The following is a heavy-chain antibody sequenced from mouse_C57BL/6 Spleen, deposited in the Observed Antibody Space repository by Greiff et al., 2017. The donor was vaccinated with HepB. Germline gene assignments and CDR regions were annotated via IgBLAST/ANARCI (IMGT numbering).Heavy chain of an antibody. J-gene: IGHJ4*01. CDR2: INPNYGTT. CDR3: ARRFVVRAEDGYYAMDY. D-gene: IGHD2-13*01. V-gene: IGHV1-39*01. Sequence: EVQLQQSGPELVKPGASVKISCKASGYSFTDYNMNWVKQSNGKSLEWIGVINPNYGTTSYNQKFKGKATLTVDQSSSTAYMQLNSLTSEDSAVYYCARRFVVRAEDGYYAMDYWGQGTSVTVSS. CDR1: GYSFTDYN.